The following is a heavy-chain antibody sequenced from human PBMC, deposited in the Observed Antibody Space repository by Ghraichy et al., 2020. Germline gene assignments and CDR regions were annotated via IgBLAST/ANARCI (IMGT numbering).Heavy chain of an antibody. V-gene: IGHV3-74*01. CDR1: GFTFSSYW. CDR2: IKSDGSST. J-gene: IGHJ6*03. D-gene: IGHD2-2*03. Sequence: GESLNISCAASGFTFSSYWMHWVRQAPGKGLVWVSRIKSDGSSTGYADSVKGRFTISRDNSKNTLYLQMNSLRAEDTAVYYCARDGLDIVVVPAAPYDYYYYYMDVWGKGTTVTVSS. CDR3: ARDGLDIVVVPAAPYDYYYYYMDV.